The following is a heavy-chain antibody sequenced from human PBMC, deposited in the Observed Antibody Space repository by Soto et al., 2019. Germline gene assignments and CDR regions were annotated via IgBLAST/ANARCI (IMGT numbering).Heavy chain of an antibody. CDR2: IYYSGST. V-gene: IGHV4-31*03. CDR1: GGSISSGGYY. D-gene: IGHD3-10*01. Sequence: ASETLSLTCTVSGGSISSGGYYWSWIRQHPGKGLEWIGYIYYSGSTYYNPSLKGRVTISVDTSKNQFSLKLSSVTAADTAVYYCARDRGYGSGSPTSLYYYYYMDVWGKGTTVTVSS. CDR3: ARDRGYGSGSPTSLYYYYYMDV. J-gene: IGHJ6*03.